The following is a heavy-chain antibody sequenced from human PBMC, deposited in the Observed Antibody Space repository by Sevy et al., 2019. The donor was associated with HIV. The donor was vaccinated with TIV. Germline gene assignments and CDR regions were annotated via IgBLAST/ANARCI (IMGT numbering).Heavy chain of an antibody. V-gene: IGHV3-23*01. CDR1: GFTFNNYG. D-gene: IGHD3-22*01. Sequence: GGSLRLSCAASGFTFNNYGMFWVHQAPEEGLEWVSGITGGGGSTYYAASVKGRFTVSRDSSRNTLYLQINSLRVEDTAVYYCAKGNYETGTQYFDYWGQGILVTVSS. J-gene: IGHJ4*02. CDR2: ITGGGGST. CDR3: AKGNYETGTQYFDY.